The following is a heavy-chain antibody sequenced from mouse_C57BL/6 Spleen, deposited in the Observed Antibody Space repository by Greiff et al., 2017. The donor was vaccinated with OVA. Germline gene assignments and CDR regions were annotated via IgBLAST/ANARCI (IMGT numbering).Heavy chain of an antibody. CDR2: IYPGDGDT. J-gene: IGHJ4*01. Sequence: QVQPQQSGPELVKPGASVKISCKASGYAFSSSWMNWVKQRPGKGLEWIGRIYPGDGDTNYNGKFKGKATLTADKSSSPAYLQLSRLTSEDSAVYFCERKASKIYDGYAYAMDDWGQGTSVTVSS. D-gene: IGHD2-3*01. CDR1: GYAFSSSW. V-gene: IGHV1-82*01. CDR3: ERKASKIYDGYAYAMDD.